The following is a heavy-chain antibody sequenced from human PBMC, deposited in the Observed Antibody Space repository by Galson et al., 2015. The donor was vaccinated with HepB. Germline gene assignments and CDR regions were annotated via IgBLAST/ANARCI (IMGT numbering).Heavy chain of an antibody. D-gene: IGHD3-3*01. Sequence: SLRLSWAASGFSFTSYSMNWVRQAPGKGLEWVSYISSSSNTIYYADSVKGRFTISRDNAKNSLYVQMNSLRDEDTAVYYCARGTGSKYYDFWNPPRDFDYWGQGTLVTVSS. CDR1: GFSFTSYS. V-gene: IGHV3-48*02. J-gene: IGHJ4*02. CDR3: ARGTGSKYYDFWNPPRDFDY. CDR2: ISSSSNTI.